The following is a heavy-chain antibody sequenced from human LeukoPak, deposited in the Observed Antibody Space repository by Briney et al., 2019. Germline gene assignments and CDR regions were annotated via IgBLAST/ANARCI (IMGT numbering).Heavy chain of an antibody. CDR3: ARDTNNGLDV. V-gene: IGHV3-23*01. CDR1: GFTFSSSV. D-gene: IGHD1-14*01. Sequence: GGSLRLSCAASGFTFSSSVMSWVRQAPGKGLEWVSTIVGSGGNTFYADSAKGRFTISRDNSKNTLYLQMSGLKPEDTAVYYCARDTNNGLDVWGRGTTVTVSS. J-gene: IGHJ6*02. CDR2: IVGSGGNT.